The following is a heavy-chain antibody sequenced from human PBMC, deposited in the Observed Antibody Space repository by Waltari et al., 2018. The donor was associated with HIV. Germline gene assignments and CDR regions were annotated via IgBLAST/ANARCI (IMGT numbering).Heavy chain of an antibody. CDR2: IRYDGSNE. D-gene: IGHD3-22*01. J-gene: IGHJ4*02. V-gene: IGHV3-30*02. CDR1: GFPVSRYG. Sequence: QVQLVEYGGGGVQLGGYLRLSWAASGFPVSRYGLHWVRQAPGRGLEWVAFIRYDGSNEYYADSVKGRFTISRDNSKNTLYLQMNSLRAEDTAVYYCAKPRHYYDSSGLDYWGQGTLVTVSS. CDR3: AKPRHYYDSSGLDY.